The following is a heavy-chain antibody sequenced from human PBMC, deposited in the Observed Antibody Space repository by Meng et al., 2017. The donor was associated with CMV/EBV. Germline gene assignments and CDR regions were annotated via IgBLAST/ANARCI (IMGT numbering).Heavy chain of an antibody. CDR3: AKGRGTAYYYGSGSWGQFDY. D-gene: IGHD3-10*01. Sequence: FEDYAMHWVRQAPGKGLEWVSLISWDGGSTYYADSVKGRFTISRDNSKNSLYLQMNSLRAEDTALYYCAKGRGTAYYYGSGSWGQFDYWGQGTLVTVSS. CDR1: FEDYA. CDR2: ISWDGGST. V-gene: IGHV3-43D*03. J-gene: IGHJ4*02.